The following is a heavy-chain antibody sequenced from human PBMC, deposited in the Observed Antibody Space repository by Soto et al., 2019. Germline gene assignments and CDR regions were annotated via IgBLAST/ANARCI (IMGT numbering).Heavy chain of an antibody. V-gene: IGHV4-31*03. J-gene: IGHJ4*02. CDR3: ARASDILTGYYGALDY. Sequence: SETLSLTCTVSGGSISSGGYYWSWIRQHPGKGLEWIGYIYYSGSTYYDPSLKSRVTISVDTSKNQFSLKLSSVTAADTAVYYCARASDILTGYYGALDYWGQGTLVTVSS. CDR2: IYYSGST. D-gene: IGHD3-9*01. CDR1: GGSISSGGYY.